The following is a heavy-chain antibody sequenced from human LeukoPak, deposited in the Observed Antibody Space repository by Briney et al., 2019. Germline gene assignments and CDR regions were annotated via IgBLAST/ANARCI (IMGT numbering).Heavy chain of an antibody. D-gene: IGHD3-3*01. Sequence: SETLSLTCTVSGGSISSGDYYWSWIRQPPGKGLEWIGYIYYSGSTYYNPSLKSRVTLSVDTSKNQLSLNLSSVTAADTAVYYCARRGTIFGPESLWGRGTLVTVSS. CDR3: ARRGTIFGPESL. CDR1: GGSISSGDYY. CDR2: IYYSGST. J-gene: IGHJ2*01. V-gene: IGHV4-30-4*01.